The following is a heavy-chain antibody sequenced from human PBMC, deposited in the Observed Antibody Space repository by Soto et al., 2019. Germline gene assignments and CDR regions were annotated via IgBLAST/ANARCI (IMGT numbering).Heavy chain of an antibody. J-gene: IGHJ3*02. CDR1: GFTFSSYW. V-gene: IGHV3-74*01. CDR2: INTDESST. D-gene: IGHD3-16*01. Sequence: GGSLRLSCAASGFTFSSYWMHWVRQAPGKGLVWVSRINTDESSTTYADSAKGRFTISRDNAKNTLYLQLNSLSDEDTAVYYCARWLLGDIWGIRDASDIWGQGRMVTVS. CDR3: ARWLLGDIWGIRDASDI.